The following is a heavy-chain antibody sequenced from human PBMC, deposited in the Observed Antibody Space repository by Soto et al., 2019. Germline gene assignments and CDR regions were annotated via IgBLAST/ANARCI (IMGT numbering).Heavy chain of an antibody. CDR1: GYTFTGYY. J-gene: IGHJ6*02. Sequence: GASVKVSCKASGYTFTGYYMHWVRQAPGQGLEWMGWINPNSGGTNYAQKFQGWVTMTRDTSISTAYMELSRLRSDDTAVYYCARGPYDFWSGYYPHYYYYYGMDVWGQGTTVTVSS. CDR3: ARGPYDFWSGYYPHYYYYYGMDV. D-gene: IGHD3-3*01. V-gene: IGHV1-2*04. CDR2: INPNSGGT.